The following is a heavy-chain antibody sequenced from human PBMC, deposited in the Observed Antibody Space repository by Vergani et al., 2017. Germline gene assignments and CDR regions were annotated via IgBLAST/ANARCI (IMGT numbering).Heavy chain of an antibody. V-gene: IGHV1-69*13. D-gene: IGHD2-2*01. CDR3: ARSPGDPWYQPLGDY. J-gene: IGHJ4*02. CDR2: IIPIFGTA. Sequence: QVQLVQSGAEVKKPGSSVKVSCKASGGTFSSYAISGVRQAPGQGLEWMGRIIPIFGTANYAQKFQGRVTITADESTSTAYMELSSLRSEDTAVYYCARSPGDPWYQPLGDYWGQGTLVTVSS. CDR1: GGTFSSYA.